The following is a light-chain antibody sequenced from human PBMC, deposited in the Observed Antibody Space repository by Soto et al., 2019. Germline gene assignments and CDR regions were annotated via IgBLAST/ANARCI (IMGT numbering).Light chain of an antibody. V-gene: IGKV1-17*01. CDR3: LQHNTYPRT. CDR1: QDIGSD. J-gene: IGKJ1*01. Sequence: DIQMTQSPSSLSASIGDRVTITCRASQDIGSDLGWYQQKPGKAPKRLIYSTSSLQSGVPARFSGSGSGAEFSLTISSLQPEDFATYYCLQHNTYPRTFGQGTKVDIK. CDR2: STS.